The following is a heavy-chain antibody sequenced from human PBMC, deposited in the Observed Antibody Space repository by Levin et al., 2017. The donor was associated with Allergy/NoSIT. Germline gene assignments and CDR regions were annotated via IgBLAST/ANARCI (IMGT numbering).Heavy chain of an antibody. J-gene: IGHJ5*02. Sequence: GGSLRLSCAVSGLTVSRDYFAWVRQAPGKGLQWVSTIYSGGVSYYAGSVRGRFTISRDTSKNTLYLQMDSLRVEDTAIYYCARGEDNLEGYFDPWGQGTLVTVSS. CDR3: ARGEDNLEGYFDP. V-gene: IGHV3-53*01. CDR1: GLTVSRDY. CDR2: IYSGGVS. D-gene: IGHD3-3*01.